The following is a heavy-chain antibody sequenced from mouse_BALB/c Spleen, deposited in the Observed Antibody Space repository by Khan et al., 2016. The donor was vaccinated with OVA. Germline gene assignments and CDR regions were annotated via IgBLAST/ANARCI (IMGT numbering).Heavy chain of an antibody. J-gene: IGHJ1*01. D-gene: IGHD6-2*01. Sequence: QIQLVQSGPELKKPGETVKISCKASGYTFTNYGMNWVKQAPGKGLKWMGWINTYTGEPTYADDFKGRFAFSLETSASTAYLQINNLKNEDMATYFCARISSYWYFDVWGAGTTVTVSS. CDR3: ARISSYWYFDV. CDR1: GYTFTNYG. CDR2: INTYTGEP. V-gene: IGHV9-1*02.